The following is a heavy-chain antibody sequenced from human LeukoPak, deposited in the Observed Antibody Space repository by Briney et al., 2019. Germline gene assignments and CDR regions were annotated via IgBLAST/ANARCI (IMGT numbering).Heavy chain of an antibody. V-gene: IGHV4-59*01. CDR1: GGSISSYY. D-gene: IGHD4-17*01. CDR3: ARSRTVTPFDY. Sequence: PSETLSLTCTVSGGSISSYYWSWIRQPPGKGLEWIGYIYYSGSTNYNPSLKSRVTISVDTSKNQFSLKLSSVTAADTAVYYCARSRTVTPFDYWGQGTLVTVSS. J-gene: IGHJ4*02. CDR2: IYYSGST.